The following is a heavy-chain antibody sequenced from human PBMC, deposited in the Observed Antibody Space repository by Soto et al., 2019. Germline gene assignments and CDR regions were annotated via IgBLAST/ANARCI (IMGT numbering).Heavy chain of an antibody. D-gene: IGHD3-3*01. CDR2: ISVNNGNT. J-gene: IGHJ5*02. CDR3: ATSYDSGFDP. CDR1: GYSLSSYG. V-gene: IGHV1-18*04. Sequence: ASVKVSCKASGYSLSSYGISWVRQAPGQGLDWMGWISVNNGNTDYAPKFQGRVTMTTDTSTSTAYMELRSLRSDDTAVYYCATSYDSGFDPWGQGTLVTVSS.